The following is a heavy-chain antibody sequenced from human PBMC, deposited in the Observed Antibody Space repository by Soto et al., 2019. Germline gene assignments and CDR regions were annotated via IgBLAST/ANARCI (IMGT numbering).Heavy chain of an antibody. V-gene: IGHV3-23*01. CDR1: GFTFSSYA. CDR3: AKDGGYCTNGVCPLLRIAAAGAFDY. J-gene: IGHJ4*02. Sequence: EVQLLESGGGLVQPGGSLRLSCAASGFTFSSYAMSWVRQAPGKGLEWVSAISGSGGSTYYADSVKGRFTISRDNSKNTLYLQMNSLRAEDTAVYYCAKDGGYCTNGVCPLLRIAAAGAFDYWGQGTLVTVSS. CDR2: ISGSGGST. D-gene: IGHD2-8*01.